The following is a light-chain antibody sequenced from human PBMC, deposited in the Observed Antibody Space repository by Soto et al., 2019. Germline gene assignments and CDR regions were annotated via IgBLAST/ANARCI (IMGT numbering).Light chain of an antibody. CDR2: EVS. V-gene: IGLV2-14*01. CDR3: SSYSISDTPYV. J-gene: IGLJ1*01. CDR1: SSDVGIYNY. Sequence: QSALTQPASVSGSPGQSIAISCTGSSSDVGIYNYVSWYQQHPGKVPKLIIYEVSSRPSGISDRFSGSKSGNTASLTISGLQAEDEADYYCSSYSISDTPYVFGGGTKLTVL.